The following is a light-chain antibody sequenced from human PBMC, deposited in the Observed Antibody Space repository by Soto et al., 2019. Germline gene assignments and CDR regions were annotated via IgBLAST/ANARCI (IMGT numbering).Light chain of an antibody. V-gene: IGLV1-40*01. CDR2: SNN. CDR3: AAWDDSLNGLYV. J-gene: IGLJ1*01. Sequence: QLVLTQPPSVSGAPGQRVTISCTGSSSNIGARFDVHWYQQLPGTAPKLLIYSNNQRPSGVPDRFSGSKSGTSASLAISGLQSEDEADYYCAAWDDSLNGLYVFGTGTKLTVL. CDR1: SSNIGARFD.